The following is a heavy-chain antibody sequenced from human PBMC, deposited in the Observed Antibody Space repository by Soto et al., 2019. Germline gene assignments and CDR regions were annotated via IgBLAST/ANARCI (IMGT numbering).Heavy chain of an antibody. CDR2: ISASHGNT. CDR3: ARDVTAAGSSSWFYFEY. V-gene: IGHV1-18*01. CDR1: GYTFTSYG. D-gene: IGHD6-13*01. Sequence: GASVKVSCKASGYTFTSYGISWVRQAPGQGLEWMGWISASHGNTIYAQKLQGRVTMTTDTSTSTAYMELRSLTSDDTAVYYCARDVTAAGSSSWFYFEYWGQGTLVTVSS. J-gene: IGHJ4*02.